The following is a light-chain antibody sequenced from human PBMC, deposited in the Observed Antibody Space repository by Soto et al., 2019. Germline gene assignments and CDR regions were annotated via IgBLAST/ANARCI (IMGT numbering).Light chain of an antibody. CDR3: QQYNNWPPIT. CDR2: GAS. V-gene: IGKV3-15*01. Sequence: VLTQSPGTLSLSPGERATLSCRASQSISRYLAWYQQKPGQAPRLLIYGASTRASGIPVRFSGSGSGTEFTLTISSLQSEDFAVYYCQQYNNWPPITFGQGTRLEIK. CDR1: QSISRY. J-gene: IGKJ5*01.